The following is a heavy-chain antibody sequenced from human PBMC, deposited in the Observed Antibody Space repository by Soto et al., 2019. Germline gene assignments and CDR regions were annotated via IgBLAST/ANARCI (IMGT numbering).Heavy chain of an antibody. J-gene: IGHJ6*02. Sequence: SVNVSCKXSGGTFSSYAISWVRQAPGQGLEWMGGIIPIFGTANYAQKFQGRVTITADKSTSTAYMELSSLRSEDTAVYYCARDSRGNHYDSSGYLSYYYYGMDVWGQGTTVTVSS. CDR2: IIPIFGTA. CDR3: ARDSRGNHYDSSGYLSYYYYGMDV. D-gene: IGHD3-22*01. CDR1: GGTFSSYA. V-gene: IGHV1-69*06.